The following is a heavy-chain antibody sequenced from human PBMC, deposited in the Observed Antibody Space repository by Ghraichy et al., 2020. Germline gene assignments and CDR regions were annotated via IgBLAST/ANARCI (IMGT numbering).Heavy chain of an antibody. Sequence: ASVKVSCKASGYTFTSYGISWVRQAPGQGLEWMGWISAYNGNTNYAQKLQGRVTMTTDTSTSTAYMELRSLRSDDTAVYYCSRDPHKWELRRVVCDYWGQGTLVTVAS. D-gene: IGHD1-26*01. CDR2: ISAYNGNT. CDR1: GYTFTSYG. J-gene: IGHJ4*02. CDR3: SRDPHKWELRRVVCDY. V-gene: IGHV1-18*04.